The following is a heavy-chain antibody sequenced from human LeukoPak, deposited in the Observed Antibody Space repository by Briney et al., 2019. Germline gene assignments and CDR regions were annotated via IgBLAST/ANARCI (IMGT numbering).Heavy chain of an antibody. CDR1: GGSISSYY. J-gene: IGHJ4*02. D-gene: IGHD3-10*01. Sequence: PSETLSLTCTVSGGSISSYYWSWIRQPAGKGLEWIGRIYTSGSTNYNPSLKSRVTTSVDTSKNQFSLKLSSVTAADTAVYYCARGGQGSGSWSFDYWGQGTLVTVSS. CDR3: ARGGQGSGSWSFDY. CDR2: IYTSGST. V-gene: IGHV4-4*07.